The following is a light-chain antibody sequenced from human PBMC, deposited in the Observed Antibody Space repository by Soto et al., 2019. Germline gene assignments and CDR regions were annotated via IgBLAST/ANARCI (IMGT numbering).Light chain of an antibody. Sequence: EIVLTQSPATLSLSPGERATLSCGASRSVSSYLAWYQQKPGQAPRLLIYDASYRATGIPARFSGSGSGTDFTLTIIRLEPEDFAAYDCPHRSDWPPRLTFGGGTKVEIK. J-gene: IGKJ4*01. CDR3: PHRSDWPPRLT. CDR1: RSVSSY. V-gene: IGKV3-11*01. CDR2: DAS.